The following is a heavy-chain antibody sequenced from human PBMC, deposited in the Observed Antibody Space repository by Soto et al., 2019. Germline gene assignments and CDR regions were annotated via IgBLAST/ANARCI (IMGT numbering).Heavy chain of an antibody. V-gene: IGHV5-10-1*04. CDR3: ARTAAAGKYYNGMDV. CDR2: IDPSDSYT. D-gene: IGHD6-13*01. Sequence: GESLKISCKGSGCSFTSYWISWVRQMPGKGLEWMGRIDPSDSYTNYSPSFQGQVTISADKSISTAYLQWSSLKASDTAMYYCARTAAAGKYYNGMDVWGQGTTVTVSS. CDR1: GCSFTSYW. J-gene: IGHJ6*02.